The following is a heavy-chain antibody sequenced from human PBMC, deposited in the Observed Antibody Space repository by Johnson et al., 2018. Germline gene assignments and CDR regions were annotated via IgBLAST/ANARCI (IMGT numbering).Heavy chain of an antibody. D-gene: IGHD4-17*01. J-gene: IGHJ3*02. CDR3: ARDPRDYGDDEPTRAGAFDI. CDR1: GGTFSSYT. Sequence: QVQLVQSGAEVKKPGSSVKVSCKASGGTFSSYTISWVRQAPGQGLEWMGRILPILGIANYAQKFHGRVTITADKSTSTAYMELSSLRSEDTAVYYCARDPRDYGDDEPTRAGAFDIWGQVTIVTVSS. CDR2: ILPILGIA. V-gene: IGHV1-69*04.